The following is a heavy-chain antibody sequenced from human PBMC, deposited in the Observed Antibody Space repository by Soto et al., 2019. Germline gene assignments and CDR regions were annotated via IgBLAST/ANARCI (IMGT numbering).Heavy chain of an antibody. CDR1: GYTFTSYG. J-gene: IGHJ4*02. Sequence: ASVKVSCKASGYTFTSYGISWVRQAPGQGLEWMGWISAYNGNTNYAQKLQGRVTMTADTSTSTAYMELSSLRSEDTAVYYCATFLPPYSGSYYFYFDYWGQGTLVTVSS. CDR3: ATFLPPYSGSYYFYFDY. V-gene: IGHV1-18*01. D-gene: IGHD1-26*01. CDR2: ISAYNGNT.